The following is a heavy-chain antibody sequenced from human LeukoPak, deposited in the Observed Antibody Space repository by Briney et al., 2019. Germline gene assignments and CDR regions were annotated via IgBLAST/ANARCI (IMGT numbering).Heavy chain of an antibody. D-gene: IGHD3-16*02. J-gene: IGHJ4*02. CDR3: ARGDLGELSSLGY. CDR2: ISSSGSTI. CDR1: GFTFSSYE. V-gene: IGHV3-48*03. Sequence: GGSLRLSCAASGFTFSSYEMNWVRQAPGKGLEWVSYISSSGSTIYYADSEKGRFTISRDNAKNSLYLQMNSLRAEDTAVYYCARGDLGELSSLGYWGQGTLVTVSS.